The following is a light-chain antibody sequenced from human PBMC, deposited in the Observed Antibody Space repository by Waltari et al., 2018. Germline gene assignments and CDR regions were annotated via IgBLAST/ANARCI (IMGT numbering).Light chain of an antibody. CDR2: WAS. V-gene: IGKV4-1*01. CDR3: QQYYDTPYS. J-gene: IGKJ2*03. CDR1: QSVLYSSNSKNY. Sequence: DIVMTQSPDSLAVSLGERATINCQSSQSVLYSSNSKNYLAWYQQKPGQPPKLLIYWASTRESGVPDRCSGSGSGTDFTLAISSLQAEDVAVYYCQQYYDTPYSFGQGTKLEIK.